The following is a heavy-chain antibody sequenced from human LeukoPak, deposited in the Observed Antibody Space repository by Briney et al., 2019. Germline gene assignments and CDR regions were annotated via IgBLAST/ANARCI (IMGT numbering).Heavy chain of an antibody. D-gene: IGHD6-19*01. Sequence: PGGSLRLSCAASEFTFSSYWMSWVRQAPGKGLEWVANIKQDGSEKYYVDSVRGRFTISRDNAKNSLYLQMNSLRAEDTAVYYCARDENTVAGVYWGYYYYMDVWGKGTTVTVSS. V-gene: IGHV3-7*01. CDR1: EFTFSSYW. CDR3: ARDENTVAGVYWGYYYYMDV. J-gene: IGHJ6*03. CDR2: IKQDGSEK.